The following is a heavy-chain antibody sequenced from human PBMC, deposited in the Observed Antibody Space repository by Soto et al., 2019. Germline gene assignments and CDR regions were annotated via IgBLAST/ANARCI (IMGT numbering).Heavy chain of an antibody. CDR2: IYYSGST. J-gene: IGHJ3*02. CDR1: GGSISSYY. V-gene: IGHV4-59*08. CDR3: ASRVEGDAFDI. Sequence: SETLSLTCTVSGGSISSYYWIWIRQPPGKGLEWIGYIYYSGSTNYNPSLKSRVTISVDTSKNQFSLKLSSVTAADTAVYYCASRVEGDAFDIWGQGTMVTVSS.